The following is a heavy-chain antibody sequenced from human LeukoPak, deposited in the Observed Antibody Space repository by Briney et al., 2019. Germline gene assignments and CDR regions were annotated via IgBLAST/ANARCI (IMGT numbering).Heavy chain of an antibody. CDR1: GYTFTRHW. CDR2: INPADGTT. Sequence: GASVKVSCKASGYTFTRHWMHWVRQAPGQGLEWMAIINPADGTTLYAQKFQGRLTLTRDTSTSTVYMDMSSLTSEDTAIYYCARDSSMNFDDKSCWFFALWGRGTLLSVSS. J-gene: IGHJ2*01. D-gene: IGHD3-22*01. V-gene: IGHV1-46*01. CDR3: ARDSSMNFDDKSCWFFAL.